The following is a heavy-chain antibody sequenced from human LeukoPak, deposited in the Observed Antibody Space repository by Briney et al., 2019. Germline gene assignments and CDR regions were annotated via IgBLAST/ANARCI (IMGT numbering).Heavy chain of an antibody. CDR1: GFTFSSYG. D-gene: IGHD4-17*01. CDR2: IRYDGSNK. CDR3: AKVYEYGDNDWFDS. J-gene: IGHJ5*01. Sequence: GGSLRLSCGASGFTFSSYGMHWVRQAPGMGLEWVAFIRYDGSNKNYADSVKGRFTISRDDSKNTLYLQMNSLRAEDTAVYYCAKVYEYGDNDWFDSWGQGTLVTVSS. V-gene: IGHV3-30*02.